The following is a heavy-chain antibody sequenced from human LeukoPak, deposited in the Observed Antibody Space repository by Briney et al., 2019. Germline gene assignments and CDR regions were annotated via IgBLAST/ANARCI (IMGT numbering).Heavy chain of an antibody. CDR1: GYRFNSYW. CDR3: ARLSEELEAHFDF. J-gene: IGHJ4*02. V-gene: IGHV5-51*01. CDR2: IYGGDSET. D-gene: IGHD6-13*01. Sequence: GESLQISCKGSGYRFNSYWIGWVRRMPGKGLEWMGVIYGGDSETRYSPSFQGHVTISADKSISTAYLQWSSLKASDTAMYYCARLSEELEAHFDFWGQGTPVTVSS.